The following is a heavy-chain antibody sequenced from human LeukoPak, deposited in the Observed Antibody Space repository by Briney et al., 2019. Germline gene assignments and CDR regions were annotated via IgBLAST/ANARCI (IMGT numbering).Heavy chain of an antibody. CDR2: INPNSGGT. CDR1: GYTFTGYY. V-gene: IGHV1-2*02. J-gene: IGHJ4*02. D-gene: IGHD5-12*01. CDR3: AREGDYSGYDLGIDY. Sequence: ASVKVSCKASGYTFTGYYMHWVRQAPGQGPEWMGWINPNSGGTNYAQKFQGRVTMTRDTSISTAYMELSRLRSDDTAVYYCAREGDYSGYDLGIDYWGQGTLVTVSS.